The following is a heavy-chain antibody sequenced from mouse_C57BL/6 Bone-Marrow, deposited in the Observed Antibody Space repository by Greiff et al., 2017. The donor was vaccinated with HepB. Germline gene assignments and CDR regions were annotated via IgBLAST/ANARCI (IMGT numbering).Heavy chain of an antibody. CDR2: ISSGGDYI. D-gene: IGHD1-1*01. Sequence: EVHLVESGEGLVKPGGSLKLSCAASGFTFSSYAMSWVRQTPEKRLEWVAYISSGGDYIYYADTVKGRFTISRDNARNTLYLQMSSLKSEDTAMYYCTRESYYYGSSLAWFAYWGQGTLVTVSA. CDR1: GFTFSSYA. J-gene: IGHJ3*01. V-gene: IGHV5-9-1*02. CDR3: TRESYYYGSSLAWFAY.